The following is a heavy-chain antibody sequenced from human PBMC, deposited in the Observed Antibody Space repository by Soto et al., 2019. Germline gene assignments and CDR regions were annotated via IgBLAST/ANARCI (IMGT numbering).Heavy chain of an antibody. CDR2: IYYSGGT. CDR3: ARSSSSWTGGVFDY. V-gene: IGHV4-30-4*01. J-gene: IGHJ4*02. Sequence: QVQLQESGPGLVKPSQTLSLTCTVSGGPITSGDYYWSWIRQPPGKGLEWIGYIYYSGGTYYNPSLKSRVTLLVDTSKNQFSLKLSYVTAADTAVYYCARSSSSWTGGVFDYWGQGTLVTVSS. D-gene: IGHD6-13*01. CDR1: GGPITSGDYY.